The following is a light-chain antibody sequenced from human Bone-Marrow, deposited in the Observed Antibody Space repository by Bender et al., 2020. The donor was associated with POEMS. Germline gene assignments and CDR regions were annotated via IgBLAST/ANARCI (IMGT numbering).Light chain of an antibody. Sequence: QSALTQPASVSGSPGQSITISCTGTSSDVGGYNLVSWYQHLPGTAPKLIIYNSDQRPSGVPDRFSGSKSGNSASLAISGLRSEDEAAYYCAAWDDNLSGVVFGGGTKLTVL. CDR2: NSD. V-gene: IGLV2-14*02. CDR3: AAWDDNLSGVV. J-gene: IGLJ2*01. CDR1: SSDVGGYNL.